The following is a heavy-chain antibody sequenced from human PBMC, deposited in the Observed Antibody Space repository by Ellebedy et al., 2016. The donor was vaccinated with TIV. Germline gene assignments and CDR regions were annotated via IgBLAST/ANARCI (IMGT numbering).Heavy chain of an antibody. V-gene: IGHV1-2*02. CDR1: GYPFAGHY. J-gene: IGHJ4*02. CDR3: ARGSSWSRYFFDF. Sequence: AASVKVSCKASGYPFAGHYMHWVRQAPGQGLEWMGWINPNSGVTNHAQKFHGRVTMTRDTSISTAYMDLRRLGFDDSAVYYCARGSSWSRYFFDFWGQGTLVTVSS. D-gene: IGHD6-13*01. CDR2: INPNSGVT.